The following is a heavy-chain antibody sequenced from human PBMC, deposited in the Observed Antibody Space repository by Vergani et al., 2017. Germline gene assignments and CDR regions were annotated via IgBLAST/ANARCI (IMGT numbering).Heavy chain of an antibody. J-gene: IGHJ5*02. Sequence: QVQLVESGGGVVQPGGSMRLSCSASGLTLSSYGVHWVRHAPGRGLESVTFTRPHEDGAFYSASVRGRFTVYRDNSKNTLYLEMNRLNVDDTAIYYCGKTQGTVVGTWFFDPWGQGTPVTVSS. CDR2: TRPHEDGA. V-gene: IGHV3-30*02. CDR3: GKTQGTVVGTWFFDP. CDR1: GLTLSSYG. D-gene: IGHD1-7*01.